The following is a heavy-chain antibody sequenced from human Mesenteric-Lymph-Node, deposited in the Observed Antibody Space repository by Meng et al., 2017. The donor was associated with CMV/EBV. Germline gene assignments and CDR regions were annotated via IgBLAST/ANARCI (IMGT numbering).Heavy chain of an antibody. J-gene: IGHJ4*02. CDR2: TYYRSRWYN. CDR1: GDSVSGNMAA. D-gene: IGHD6-19*01. V-gene: IGHV6-1*01. CDR3: ERSGGAGVDY. Sequence: ASSGDSVSGNMAAWTWTRQTPSRSLGWLGRTYYRSRWYNKNALSVKSRITINPDTSKNQFSLQLNSVTPEDTAVYYCERSGGAGVDYWGQGTLVTVSS.